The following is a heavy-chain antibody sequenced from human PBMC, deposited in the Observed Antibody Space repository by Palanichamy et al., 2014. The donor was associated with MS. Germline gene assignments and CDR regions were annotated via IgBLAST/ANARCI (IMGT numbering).Heavy chain of an antibody. CDR1: GFTVSSNY. J-gene: IGHJ4*02. Sequence: EVQLVESGGGLVQPGGSLRLSCAASGFTVSSNYMSWVRQAPGKGLEWVSVIYSGGSTYYADSVKGRFTISRHNSKNTLYLQMNSLRAEDTAVYYCGRGSGYDPALINYWGQGTLVTVSS. CDR2: IYSGGST. CDR3: GRGSGYDPALINY. D-gene: IGHD5-12*01. V-gene: IGHV3-53*04.